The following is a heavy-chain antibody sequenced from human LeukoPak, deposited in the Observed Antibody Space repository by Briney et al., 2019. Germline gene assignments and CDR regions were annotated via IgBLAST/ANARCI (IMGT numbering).Heavy chain of an antibody. D-gene: IGHD2-2*01. J-gene: IGHJ5*02. Sequence: PSETLSLTCAVSGGSISSSRYYWGWVRQPPGKGLEWIGSINYSGSTNYNPSLKSRVTISVDTSKNQFSLKLSSVTAADTAVYYCARGIVVPAARFDPWGQGTLVTVSS. CDR1: GGSISSSRYY. CDR2: INYSGST. V-gene: IGHV4-39*07. CDR3: ARGIVVPAARFDP.